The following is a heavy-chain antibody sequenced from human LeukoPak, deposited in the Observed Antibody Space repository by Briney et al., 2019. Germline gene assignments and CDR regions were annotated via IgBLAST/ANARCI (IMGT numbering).Heavy chain of an antibody. J-gene: IGHJ4*02. CDR2: IYYSGST. V-gene: IGHV4-39*02. CDR3: ARAVKYSFVILDY. CDR1: GGSISSSSYY. D-gene: IGHD5-18*01. Sequence: SETLSLTCTVSGGSISSSSYYWGWIRQPPGKGLEWIGSIYYSGSTYYNPSLKSRVTISVDTSKNQFSLKLSSVTAADTAVYYCARAVKYSFVILDYWGQGTLVTVSS.